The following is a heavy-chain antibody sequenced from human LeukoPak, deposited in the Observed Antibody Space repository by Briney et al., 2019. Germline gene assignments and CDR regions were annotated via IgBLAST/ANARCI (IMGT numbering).Heavy chain of an antibody. Sequence: ASVKVSCKASGYTFTGYYMHWVRQAPGQGLEWMGWINPNSGGTNYAQKFQGRVTMTRDTSISTAYMELRSLRSDDTAVYYCARDDSYSSSSFFDYWGQGTLVTVSS. V-gene: IGHV1-2*02. CDR3: ARDDSYSSSSFFDY. J-gene: IGHJ4*02. CDR1: GYTFTGYY. CDR2: INPNSGGT. D-gene: IGHD6-6*01.